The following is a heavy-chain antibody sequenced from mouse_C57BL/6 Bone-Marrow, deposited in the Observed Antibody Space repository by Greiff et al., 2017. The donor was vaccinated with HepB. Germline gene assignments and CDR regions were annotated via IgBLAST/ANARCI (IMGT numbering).Heavy chain of an antibody. CDR2: ISSGSSTI. CDR1: GFTFSDYG. Sequence: EVKLVESGGGLVKPGGSLKLSCAASGFTFSDYGMHWVRQAPEKGLEWVAYISSGSSTIYYADTVKGRFTISRDNAKNTLFLQMPSLRSEDTAMYYCARRDYYGSSLDDWGQGTTHTVSS. D-gene: IGHD1-1*01. V-gene: IGHV5-17*01. J-gene: IGHJ2*01. CDR3: ARRDYYGSSLDD.